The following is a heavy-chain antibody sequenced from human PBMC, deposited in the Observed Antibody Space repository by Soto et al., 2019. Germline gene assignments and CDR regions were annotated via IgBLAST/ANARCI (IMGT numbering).Heavy chain of an antibody. J-gene: IGHJ6*03. V-gene: IGHV3-7*01. Sequence: EVQLVESGGGLVQPGGSLRLSCAASGFTFSGYWMSWVRQAPGMGLQWVATIKQDGSEKYYVDSVKGRFTISRDNARNSLYLQMNSLRVEDTAVYYCAKYCSGGGCLPPRYYYYTDVWGKGTTVSVSS. CDR2: IKQDGSEK. CDR3: AKYCSGGGCLPPRYYYYTDV. CDR1: GFTFSGYW. D-gene: IGHD2-15*01.